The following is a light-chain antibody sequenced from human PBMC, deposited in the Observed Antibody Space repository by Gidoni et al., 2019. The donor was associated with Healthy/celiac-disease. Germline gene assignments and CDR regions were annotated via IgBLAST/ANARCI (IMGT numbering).Light chain of an antibody. CDR2: EAS. V-gene: IGKV3D-20*01. CDR3: QQYGSSPPIT. Sequence: EIVLTQSPATLSLSPGERATLSCGASQRVSSSYLAWYQQKPGLAPRLLIYEASSRATGIPDRFSGSGSGTDFTLTISRLEPEDFAVYYCQQYGSSPPITFGQGTRLEIK. CDR1: QRVSSSY. J-gene: IGKJ5*01.